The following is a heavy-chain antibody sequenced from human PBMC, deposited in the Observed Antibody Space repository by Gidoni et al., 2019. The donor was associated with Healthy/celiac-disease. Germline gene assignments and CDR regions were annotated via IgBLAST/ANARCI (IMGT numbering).Heavy chain of an antibody. D-gene: IGHD3-22*01. CDR3: AKDRSDYYDSSGYSID. Sequence: QVQLQQWGAGLLKPSETLSLTCAVYGGSFSGYYWSWIRQPPGKGLEWIGEINHSGSTNYNPSLKSRVTISVDTSKNQFSLKLSSVTAADTAVYYCAKDRSDYYDSSGYSIDWGQGTLVTVSS. CDR2: INHSGST. V-gene: IGHV4-34*01. J-gene: IGHJ4*02. CDR1: GGSFSGYY.